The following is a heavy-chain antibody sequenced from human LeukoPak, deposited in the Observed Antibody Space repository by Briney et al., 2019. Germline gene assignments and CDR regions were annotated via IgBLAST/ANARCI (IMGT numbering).Heavy chain of an antibody. V-gene: IGHV4-4*07. CDR3: ARQGVATAIDY. J-gene: IGHJ4*02. D-gene: IGHD2-21*02. Sequence: TSETLSLTCTVSGGSISNYYWSWIRQPAGKGLEWIGRISASGNTNYNPSLKSRVTMSVDTSMNLFALKLSSVTAADTAVYYCARQGVATAIDYWGQGTLVTASS. CDR2: ISASGNT. CDR1: GGSISNYY.